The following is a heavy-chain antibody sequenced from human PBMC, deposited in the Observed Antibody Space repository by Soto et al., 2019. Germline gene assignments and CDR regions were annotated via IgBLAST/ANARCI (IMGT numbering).Heavy chain of an antibody. D-gene: IGHD2-15*01. J-gene: IGHJ3*02. Sequence: GGSLRLSCAASGFTFSTFAMSWVRQAPGKGLEWVSSITSSSSYIFYADSVKGRFTISRDNAKNSLYLQMNSLRAEDTAVYYCARELGYCSGGNCYMEGAFDIWGQGTMVTVSS. CDR3: ARELGYCSGGNCYMEGAFDI. CDR1: GFTFSTFA. CDR2: ITSSSSYI. V-gene: IGHV3-21*01.